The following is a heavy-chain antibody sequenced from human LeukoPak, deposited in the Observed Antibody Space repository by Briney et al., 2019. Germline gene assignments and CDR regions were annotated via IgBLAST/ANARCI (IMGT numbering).Heavy chain of an antibody. D-gene: IGHD4-17*01. CDR2: IYYSGSA. Sequence: SETLSLSCTVSGVSISSYSWSWIRQPPGKGLEWIAYIYYSGSANYNPSLKSRVTISVDASKNQFSLKLSSVTAADTAVYYCARVSLEDGDANFDYWGQGTLVTVSS. V-gene: IGHV4-59*01. J-gene: IGHJ4*02. CDR1: GVSISSYS. CDR3: ARVSLEDGDANFDY.